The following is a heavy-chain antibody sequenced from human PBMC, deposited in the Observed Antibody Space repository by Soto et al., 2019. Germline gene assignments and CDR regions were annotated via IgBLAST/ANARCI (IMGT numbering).Heavy chain of an antibody. J-gene: IGHJ4*02. CDR2: IIPIFGTA. CDR1: VSTFSSYA. Sequence: SVKVSCKASVSTFSSYAISWVRQAPGQGLEWMGGIIPIFGTANYAQKFQGRVTITADESTSTAYMELSSLRSEDTAVYYCARGAPSKAPDYWGQGTLVTVSS. V-gene: IGHV1-69*13. CDR3: ARGAPSKAPDY.